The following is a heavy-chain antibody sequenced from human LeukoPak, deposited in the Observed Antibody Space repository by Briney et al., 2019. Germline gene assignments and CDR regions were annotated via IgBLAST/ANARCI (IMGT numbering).Heavy chain of an antibody. CDR3: ARVGLTTKVQSPLPFFY. J-gene: IGHJ4*01. CDR1: GYTFTSYY. D-gene: IGHD1-1*01. CDR2: INPSGGST. Sequence: ASVKVSCKASGYTFTSYYMHWVRQAPGQGLEWMGIINPSGGSTSYAQKFQGRVTMTRDMSTSTVYMELSSLRSEDTAVYYCARVGLTTKVQSPLPFFYWGHGTLVTVSS. V-gene: IGHV1-46*01.